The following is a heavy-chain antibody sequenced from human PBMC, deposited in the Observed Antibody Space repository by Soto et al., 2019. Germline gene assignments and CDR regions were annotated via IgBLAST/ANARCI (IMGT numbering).Heavy chain of an antibody. Sequence: SVKVSCKPSAGTFSSYAISWVRQAPGQGLEWMGGIIPIFGTANYAQKFQGRVTITADKSTSTAYMELSSLRSEDTAVYYCASVWFGDYYYYYGMDVWGQGTTVTVSS. CDR3: ASVWFGDYYYYYGMDV. CDR1: AGTFSSYA. D-gene: IGHD3-10*01. J-gene: IGHJ6*02. V-gene: IGHV1-69*06. CDR2: IIPIFGTA.